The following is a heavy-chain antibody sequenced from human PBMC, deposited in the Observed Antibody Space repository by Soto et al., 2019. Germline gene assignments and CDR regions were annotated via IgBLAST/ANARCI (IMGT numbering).Heavy chain of an antibody. Sequence: GGSLRLSCAASGFTSSSNYIHWVRQAPGKGLEYVAAISSNGGSIYYVDSVKGRFTISRDNSKSTLYLQMSSLRPEDTAVYYCVKGYGSGTYYVEYFDYWGQGTLVTVSS. CDR1: GFTSSSNY. J-gene: IGHJ4*02. CDR2: ISSNGGSI. V-gene: IGHV3-64D*06. D-gene: IGHD3-10*01. CDR3: VKGYGSGTYYVEYFDY.